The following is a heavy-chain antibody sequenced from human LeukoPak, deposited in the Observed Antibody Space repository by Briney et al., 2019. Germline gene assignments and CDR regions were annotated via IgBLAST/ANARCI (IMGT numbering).Heavy chain of an antibody. CDR1: GFTFSSYA. D-gene: IGHD3-22*01. V-gene: IGHV3-23*01. CDR3: AKETYYYDSSGYYPLDY. J-gene: IGHJ4*02. Sequence: QPGGSLRLSCAASGFTFSSYAMNWVRQAPGKGLEWVSAISGSGGSTYYADSVKGRFTISRDNSKNTLYLQMNSLRAEDTAVYYCAKETYYYDSSGYYPLDYWGQGTLVTVSS. CDR2: ISGSGGST.